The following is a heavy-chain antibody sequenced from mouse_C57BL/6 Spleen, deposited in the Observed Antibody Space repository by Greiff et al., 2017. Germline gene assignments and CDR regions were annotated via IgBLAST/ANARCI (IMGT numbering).Heavy chain of an antibody. CDR1: GYTFTSYW. V-gene: IGHV1-59*01. D-gene: IGHD2-1*01. CDR3: ARWGNYDY. CDR2: IDPSDSYT. Sequence: QVQLQQPGAELVRPGTSVTLSCKASGYTFTSYWMHWVKQRPGQGLEWIGVIDPSDSYTNYNQKFKGKATLTVDTSSSTAYMQLSSLTSEDSAVYYCARWGNYDYWGQGTLVTVSA. J-gene: IGHJ3*01.